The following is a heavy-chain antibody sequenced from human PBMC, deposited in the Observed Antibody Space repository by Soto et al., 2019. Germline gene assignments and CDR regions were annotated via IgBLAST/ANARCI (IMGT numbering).Heavy chain of an antibody. V-gene: IGHV6-1*01. Sequence: PSQTLSLTCAISGDSVSSNSATWNWIRQSPSRGLEWLGRTYYRSKWYSDYAVSVKSRITINPDTSKNQLSLQLNSVTPEDTAVYYCARAAYSGSYQGYFDYWGQGTLVTVSS. CDR1: GDSVSSNSAT. CDR3: ARAAYSGSYQGYFDY. D-gene: IGHD1-26*01. J-gene: IGHJ4*02. CDR2: TYYRSKWYS.